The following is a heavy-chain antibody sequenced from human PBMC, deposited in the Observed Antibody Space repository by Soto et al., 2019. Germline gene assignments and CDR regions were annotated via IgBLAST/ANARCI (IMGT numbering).Heavy chain of an antibody. V-gene: IGHV3-74*01. Sequence: SLRLSCAASGFTFSSYWMHWVRQAPGKGLVWVSVINSDGSSTNYADSVKGRFTISRDNAKNTLYLQMNSLRAEDTAVYYCASDIVPPAGFYWGQGTLVTVSS. D-gene: IGHD2-2*01. CDR1: GFTFSSYW. CDR3: ASDIVPPAGFY. J-gene: IGHJ4*02. CDR2: INSDGSST.